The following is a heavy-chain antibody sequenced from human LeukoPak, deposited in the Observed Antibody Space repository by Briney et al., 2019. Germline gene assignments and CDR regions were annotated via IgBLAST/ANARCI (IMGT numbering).Heavy chain of an antibody. D-gene: IGHD3-22*01. CDR3: ARVRYYDSSGQHNWFDP. Sequence: NSSETLSLTCAVYGGSFSGYYWSWIRQPPGKGLEWIGEINHSGSTNYNPSLKSRVTISVDTSKNQFSLKLSSVTAADTAVYYCARVRYYDSSGQHNWFDPWGQGTLVTVSS. V-gene: IGHV4-34*01. J-gene: IGHJ5*02. CDR2: INHSGST. CDR1: GGSFSGYY.